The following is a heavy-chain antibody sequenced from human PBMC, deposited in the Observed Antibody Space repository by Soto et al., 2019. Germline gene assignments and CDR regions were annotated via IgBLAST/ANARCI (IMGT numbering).Heavy chain of an antibody. V-gene: IGHV4-59*08. CDR2: IYHNGST. CDR3: ASHGVISLGFDP. J-gene: IGHJ5*02. D-gene: IGHD3-10*01. CDR1: GGSINKTY. Sequence: QVQLQESGPGLLKFSETLSLTCTVSGGSINKTYWSWIRQSPGKGLEWIGYIYHNGSTNCNTPPKGRVTMSVDTSKNQVSLKVRSVTAGDTALYLCASHGVISLGFDPWGQGTLVTVSS.